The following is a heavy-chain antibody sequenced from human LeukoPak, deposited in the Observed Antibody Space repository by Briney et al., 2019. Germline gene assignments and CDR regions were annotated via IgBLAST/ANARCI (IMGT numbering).Heavy chain of an antibody. CDR3: ARSSSSSWYLDY. J-gene: IGHJ4*02. CDR2: IYHSGST. Sequence: SETLSLTCTVSGYSISSGYYWGWIRQPPGKGLEWIGSIYHSGSTYYNPSLKSRVTISVGTSKNQFSLKLSSVTAADTAVYYCARSSSSSWYLDYWGQGTLVTVSS. CDR1: GYSISSGYY. V-gene: IGHV4-38-2*02. D-gene: IGHD6-13*01.